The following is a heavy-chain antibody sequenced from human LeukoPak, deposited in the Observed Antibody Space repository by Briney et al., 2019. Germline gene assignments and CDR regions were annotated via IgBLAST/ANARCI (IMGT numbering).Heavy chain of an antibody. J-gene: IGHJ3*02. D-gene: IGHD3-22*01. CDR1: GGSISSYY. V-gene: IGHV4-59*01. CDR2: IYYSGST. CDR3: ARTRKYYYDSSGYLDAFDI. Sequence: SETLSLTRTVSGGSISSYYWSWIRQPPGKGLEWIGYIYYSGSTNYNPSLKSRVTISVDTSKNQFSLKLSSVTAADTAVYYCARTRKYYYDSSGYLDAFDIWGQGTMVTVSS.